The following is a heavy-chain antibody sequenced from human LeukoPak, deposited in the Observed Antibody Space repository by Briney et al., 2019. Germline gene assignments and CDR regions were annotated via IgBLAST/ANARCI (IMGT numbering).Heavy chain of an antibody. CDR1: GGSISSYY. CDR2: IYYSGST. Sequence: NPSETLSLTCTVSGGSISSYYWSWIRQPPGKGLEWIGYIYYSGSTNYNPSLKSRVTISVDKSKNQFSLKLSSVTAADTAVYYCARLDYYYDSSGYSLDYWGQGTLVTVSS. V-gene: IGHV4-59*12. J-gene: IGHJ4*02. CDR3: ARLDYYYDSSGYSLDY. D-gene: IGHD3-22*01.